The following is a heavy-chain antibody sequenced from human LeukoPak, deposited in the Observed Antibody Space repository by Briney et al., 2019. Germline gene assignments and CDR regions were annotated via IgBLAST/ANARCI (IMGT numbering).Heavy chain of an antibody. CDR2: INWNGGST. CDR3: ARGKTAAAFDY. D-gene: IGHD2-15*01. CDR1: GFTFDDYG. J-gene: IGHJ4*02. V-gene: IGHV3-20*04. Sequence: PGGSLRLSCAAAGFTFDDYGMSWVRQAPGKGLEWVSGINWNGGSTGYVDSVKGRFTISRDNAKNSLYLQMNSLRAEDTALYYCARGKTAAAFDYWGQGTLVTVSS.